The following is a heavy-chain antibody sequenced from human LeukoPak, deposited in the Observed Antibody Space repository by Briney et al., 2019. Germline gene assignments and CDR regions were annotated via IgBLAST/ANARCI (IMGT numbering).Heavy chain of an antibody. J-gene: IGHJ4*02. CDR2: VSPYNDNT. V-gene: IGHV1-18*01. CDR3: AREGHDYGDNTPDY. CDR1: GYTFRNYG. D-gene: IGHD4-17*01. Sequence: ASVKVSCKASGYTFRNYGILWVRQAPGQGLEWMGWVSPYNDNTNYAQNFQGRVTMTTDTPTNLAYMELRSLRYDDTAVYYCAREGHDYGDNTPDYWGRGTLVTVSS.